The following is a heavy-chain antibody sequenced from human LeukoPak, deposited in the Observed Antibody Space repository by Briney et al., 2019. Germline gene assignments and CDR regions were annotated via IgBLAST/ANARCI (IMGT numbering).Heavy chain of an antibody. CDR3: ASQSLTIFGVVPPYYYGMDV. CDR1: GFTFSSYA. CDR2: ISGSGGST. V-gene: IGHV3-23*01. J-gene: IGHJ6*02. D-gene: IGHD3-3*01. Sequence: GGSLRLSCAASGFTFSSYAMSWVRQAPGKGLEWVSAISGSGGSTYYADSVKGRFTISRDNSKNTLYLQMNSLRAEDTAVYYCASQSLTIFGVVPPYYYGMDVWGQGTTVTVSS.